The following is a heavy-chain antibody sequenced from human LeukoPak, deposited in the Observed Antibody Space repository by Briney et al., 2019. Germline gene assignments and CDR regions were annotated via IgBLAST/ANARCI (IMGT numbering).Heavy chain of an antibody. D-gene: IGHD3-10*01. J-gene: IGHJ3*02. CDR1: GGSISSGSYY. CDR2: IYTSGIT. Sequence: PSETLSLTCTVSGGSISSGSYYWSWIRQPAGKGLEWVGRIYTSGITNYNPSPKSRVTISVDTSKNQFSLKLSSVTAADTAVYYCARAYGSGSLDAFDIWGQGTMVTVSS. V-gene: IGHV4-61*02. CDR3: ARAYGSGSLDAFDI.